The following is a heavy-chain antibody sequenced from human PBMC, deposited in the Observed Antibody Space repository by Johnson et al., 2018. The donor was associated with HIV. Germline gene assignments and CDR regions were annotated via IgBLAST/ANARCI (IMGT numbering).Heavy chain of an antibody. CDR2: ISGSGLSP. J-gene: IGHJ3*02. V-gene: IGHV3-23*04. CDR3: AQDPSNWGLDGFDI. Sequence: VQLVESGGGVVQPGRSLRLSCAASGFTFSSYAMSWVRQAPGKGLEWVSAISGSGLSPYYADSVKGRFTISRDNSKNTLYLQMNSLRAEDTAIYYCAQDPSNWGLDGFDIWGQGTMVTVSS. CDR1: GFTFSSYA. D-gene: IGHD7-27*01.